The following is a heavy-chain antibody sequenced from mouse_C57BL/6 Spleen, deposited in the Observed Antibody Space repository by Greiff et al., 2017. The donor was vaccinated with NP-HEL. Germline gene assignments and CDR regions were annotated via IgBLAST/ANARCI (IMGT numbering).Heavy chain of an antibody. D-gene: IGHD2-12*01. Sequence: QVQLQQSGTELVKPGASVKLSCKASGYTFTSYWMHWVKQRPGQGLEWIGNINPSNGGTNYNEKFKSKATLTVDKSSSTAYMQLSSLTSEDSAVYYCARLDSPSYYAMDYWGQGTSVTVSS. V-gene: IGHV1-53*01. J-gene: IGHJ4*01. CDR2: INPSNGGT. CDR1: GYTFTSYW. CDR3: ARLDSPSYYAMDY.